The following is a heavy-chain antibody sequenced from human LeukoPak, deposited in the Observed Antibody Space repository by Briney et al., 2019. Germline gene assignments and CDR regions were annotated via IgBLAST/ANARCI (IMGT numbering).Heavy chain of an antibody. CDR3: ARGAAGQQLVRFWFDP. Sequence: ASVKASCKASRYTFTSYYMHWVRHAPGQGLEWMGIINPSGGSTSYAQKFQGRVTMTRDTSTSTVYMELSSLRSEDTAVYYCARGAAGQQLVRFWFDPWGQGTLVTVSS. CDR1: RYTFTSYY. V-gene: IGHV1-46*01. CDR2: INPSGGST. D-gene: IGHD6-13*01. J-gene: IGHJ5*02.